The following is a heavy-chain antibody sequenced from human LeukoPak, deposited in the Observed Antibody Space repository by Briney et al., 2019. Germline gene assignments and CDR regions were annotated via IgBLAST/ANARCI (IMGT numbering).Heavy chain of an antibody. CDR1: GGSISSSSGNC. V-gene: IGHV4-4*02. J-gene: IGHJ4*02. Sequence: SETLSPTCAVSGGSISSSSGNCWTWVRQPPGKGLEWIGEIYHSGSTNYNPSLKSRVTMLLDKSKNQFSLKLSSVTAADTAIYYCARNGGNSDFDYWGQGTLVTVSS. D-gene: IGHD4-23*01. CDR3: ARNGGNSDFDY. CDR2: IYHSGST.